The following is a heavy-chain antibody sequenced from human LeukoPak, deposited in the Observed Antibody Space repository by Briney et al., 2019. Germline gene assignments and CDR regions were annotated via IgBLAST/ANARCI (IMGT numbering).Heavy chain of an antibody. CDR1: GYTLTELS. CDR2: FDPEDGET. J-gene: IGHJ4*02. Sequence: ASVKVSCKVSGYTLTELSMHWVRQAPGKGLEWMGGFDPEDGETIYAQKFQGRVTMTEDTSTDTAYMELSSLRSEDTAVCYCATQYYYDSSGYYHFDYWGQGTLVTVSS. CDR3: ATQYYYDSSGYYHFDY. D-gene: IGHD3-22*01. V-gene: IGHV1-24*01.